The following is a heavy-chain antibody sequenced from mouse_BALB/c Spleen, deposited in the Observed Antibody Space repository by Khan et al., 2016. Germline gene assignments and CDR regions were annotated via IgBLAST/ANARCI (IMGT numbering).Heavy chain of an antibody. D-gene: IGHD1-1*01. Sequence: EVQLRESGPDLVKPSQSLSLTCTVTGFSITSDYSWHWIRQFPGNKLEWMGYIHYSGSTNYNPSLKSRISITRDTSKNQFFLQLNSVTTEDTAICYCARYYNGGAPWLAYWGQGTLVTVSA. CDR1: GFSITSDYS. V-gene: IGHV3-1*02. CDR3: ARYYNGGAPWLAY. CDR2: IHYSGST. J-gene: IGHJ3*01.